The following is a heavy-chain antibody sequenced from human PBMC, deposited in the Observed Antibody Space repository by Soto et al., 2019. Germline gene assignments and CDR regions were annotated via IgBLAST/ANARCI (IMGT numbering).Heavy chain of an antibody. D-gene: IGHD6-6*01. CDR3: ARRARPDFYYMDV. J-gene: IGHJ6*03. CDR1: RFTLSGYA. Sequence: GSLRLSCAASRFTLSGYAVDWVLPTPGKGLEYVSGISSNGVGTYYANSVQGRFTISRDNSKNTVYLQMGSLRPEDMAVYYCARRARPDFYYMDVWGKGTTVTVSS. V-gene: IGHV3-64*01. CDR2: ISSNGVGT.